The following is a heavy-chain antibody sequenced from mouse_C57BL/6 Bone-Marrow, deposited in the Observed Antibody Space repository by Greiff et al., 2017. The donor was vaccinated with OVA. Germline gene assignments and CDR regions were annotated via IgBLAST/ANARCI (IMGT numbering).Heavy chain of an antibody. CDR1: GYSITSGYY. Sequence: EVQLQEPGPGLVKPSQSLSLTCSVTGYSITSGYYWNWIRQFPGNKLEWMGYISYDGSNNYNPSLKNRISITRDTSKNQFFLKLNSVTTEDTATYYCARRYDGYYDYWGQGTTLTVSS. V-gene: IGHV3-6*01. CDR2: ISYDGSN. D-gene: IGHD2-3*01. CDR3: ARRYDGYYDY. J-gene: IGHJ2*01.